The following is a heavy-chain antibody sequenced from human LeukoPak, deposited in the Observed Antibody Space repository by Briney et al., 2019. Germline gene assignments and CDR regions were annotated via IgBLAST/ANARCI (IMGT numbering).Heavy chain of an antibody. Sequence: GGSLRLSCAASGFTFSSYSMNWVRQAPGKGLEWVSSISSNSSYIYYADSVKGRFTISRDNAKNSLYLQMNSLRAEDTAVYYCARAFTTWFDPWGQGTLVTVSS. J-gene: IGHJ5*02. D-gene: IGHD3-3*01. CDR1: GFTFSSYS. CDR2: ISSNSSYI. V-gene: IGHV3-21*01. CDR3: ARAFTTWFDP.